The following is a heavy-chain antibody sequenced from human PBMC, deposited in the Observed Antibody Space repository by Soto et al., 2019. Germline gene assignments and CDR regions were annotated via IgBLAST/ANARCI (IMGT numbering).Heavy chain of an antibody. D-gene: IGHD2-2*01. Sequence: GASVKVSCKASGYTFTGYYMHWVRQAPGQGLEWMGWINPNSGGTNYAQKFQGWVTMTRDTSISTAYMELSRLRSDDTAVYYCARARSYCSSTSCYGFPIRVNWGFDPWGQGTLVTVSS. CDR1: GYTFTGYY. J-gene: IGHJ5*02. V-gene: IGHV1-2*04. CDR3: ARARSYCSSTSCYGFPIRVNWGFDP. CDR2: INPNSGGT.